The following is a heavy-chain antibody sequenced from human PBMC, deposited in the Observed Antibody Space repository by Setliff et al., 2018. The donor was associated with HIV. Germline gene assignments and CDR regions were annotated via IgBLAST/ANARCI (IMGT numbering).Heavy chain of an antibody. J-gene: IGHJ2*01. D-gene: IGHD3-10*01. CDR1: GYTFTTYD. V-gene: IGHV1-18*01. CDR2: ISPYNGHT. CDR3: AREARIPSGPDWYFDL. Sequence: ASVKVSCKASGYTFTTYDITWVRQAPGQGLEWLGWISPYNGHTNFAQKFQGRVTMTTDTATSTAYMELSSLRSEDTAVYYCAREARIPSGPDWYFDLWGRGTLGTVSS.